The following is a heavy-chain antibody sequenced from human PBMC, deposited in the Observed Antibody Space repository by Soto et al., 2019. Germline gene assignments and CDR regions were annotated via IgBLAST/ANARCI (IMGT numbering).Heavy chain of an antibody. CDR2: INAGNGNT. J-gene: IGHJ4*02. V-gene: IGHV1-3*01. D-gene: IGHD6-19*01. Sequence: QVQLVQSGAEVKKPGASVKVSCKASGYTFTSYAMHWVRQAPGQRLEWMGWINAGNGNTKYSQKFQGRVTITRDTSASTAYMELSSLRSEDTAVYYCARVGRMAGDFDYWDQGTLVTVSS. CDR1: GYTFTSYA. CDR3: ARVGRMAGDFDY.